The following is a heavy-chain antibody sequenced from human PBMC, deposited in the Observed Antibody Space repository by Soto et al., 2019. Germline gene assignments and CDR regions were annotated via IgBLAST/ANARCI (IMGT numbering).Heavy chain of an antibody. CDR2: ISTSSRAI. Sequence: GGSLRLSCAASGFTFSSDDMNWVRQAPGKGLEWISYISTSSRAIHYADSVKGRFTISRDNVKNSLYLQMNSLRDEDTAVYYCARDRGYCNGGSCYYMDVWGKGTTVTVSS. CDR1: GFTFSSDD. V-gene: IGHV3-48*02. D-gene: IGHD2-15*01. CDR3: ARDRGYCNGGSCYYMDV. J-gene: IGHJ6*03.